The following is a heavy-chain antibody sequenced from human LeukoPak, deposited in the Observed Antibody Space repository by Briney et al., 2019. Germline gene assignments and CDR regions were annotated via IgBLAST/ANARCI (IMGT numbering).Heavy chain of an antibody. CDR3: ARDLGYSAYATVRGYVFDI. D-gene: IGHD5-12*01. J-gene: IGHJ3*02. CDR1: RFTVSTNY. CDR2: IYSGGST. Sequence: GGSLRLSCAASRFTVSTNYMSWVRQAPGKGLEWVSIIYSGGSTYYADSVKGRFTISRDTSKNTVYLQMDSLRAEDTAVYYCARDLGYSAYATVRGYVFDIWGQGTMVTVSS. V-gene: IGHV3-66*01.